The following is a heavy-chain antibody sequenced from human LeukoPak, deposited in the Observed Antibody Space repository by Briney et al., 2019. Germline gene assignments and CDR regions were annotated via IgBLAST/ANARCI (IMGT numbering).Heavy chain of an antibody. V-gene: IGHV4-34*01. CDR3: ARGSPYYDFWSGYHRDAFDI. D-gene: IGHD3-3*01. J-gene: IGHJ3*02. Sequence: SETLSLTCAVYGGSFSGYYWSWIRQPPGKGLEWIGEINHSGSTNYNPSLKSRVTISVDTSKNQFSLKLSSVTAADTAVYYCARGSPYYDFWSGYHRDAFDIWGQGTMVTASS. CDR1: GGSFSGYY. CDR2: INHSGST.